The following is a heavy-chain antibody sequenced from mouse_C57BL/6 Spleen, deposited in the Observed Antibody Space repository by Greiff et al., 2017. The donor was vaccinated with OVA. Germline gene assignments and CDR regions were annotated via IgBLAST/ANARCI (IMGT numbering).Heavy chain of an antibody. CDR2: IDPENGDT. D-gene: IGHD1-1*01. V-gene: IGHV14-4*01. Sequence: VQLQQSGAELVRPGASVKLSCTASGFNIKDDYMPWVKQRPEQGLEWIGWIDPENGDTEYASKFQGKATITADTSSNTAYLQLSSLTSEDTAVYYCATDYYGSSYSFAYWGQGTLVTVSA. CDR3: ATDYYGSSYSFAY. CDR1: GFNIKDDY. J-gene: IGHJ3*01.